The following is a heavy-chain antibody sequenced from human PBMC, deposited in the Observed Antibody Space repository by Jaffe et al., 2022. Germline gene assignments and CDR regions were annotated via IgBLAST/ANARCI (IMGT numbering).Heavy chain of an antibody. CDR2: IYHSGST. CDR3: ARDRIGDYRKLYYYYYMDV. J-gene: IGHJ6*03. D-gene: IGHD4-17*01. CDR1: GGSISSSNW. Sequence: QVQLQESGPGLVKPSGTLSLTCAVSGGSISSSNWWSWVRQPPGKGLEWIGEIYHSGSTNYNPSLKSRVTISVDKSKNQFSLKLSSVTAADTAVYYCARDRIGDYRKLYYYYYMDVWGKGTTVTVSS. V-gene: IGHV4-4*02.